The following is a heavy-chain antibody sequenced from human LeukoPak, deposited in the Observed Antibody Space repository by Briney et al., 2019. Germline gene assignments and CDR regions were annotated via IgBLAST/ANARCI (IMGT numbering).Heavy chain of an antibody. CDR2: IIPILGIA. V-gene: IGHV1-69*04. CDR1: GGTFSSYA. Sequence: GASVKVSCKASGGTFSSYAISWVRHAPGQGLEWMGRIIPILGIANYAQKFQGRVTITADKSTSTAYMELSSLRSEDTAVYYCARDKRGLEWLSHYYYYYYMDVWGKGTTVTVSS. J-gene: IGHJ6*03. CDR3: ARDKRGLEWLSHYYYYYYMDV. D-gene: IGHD3-3*01.